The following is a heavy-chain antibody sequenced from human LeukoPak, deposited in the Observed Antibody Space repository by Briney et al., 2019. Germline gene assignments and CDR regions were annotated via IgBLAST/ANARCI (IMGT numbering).Heavy chain of an antibody. V-gene: IGHV3-23*01. Sequence: GGSLRLSCEASGFTFSTYAMTWVRQAPGKGLEWVSLISRGGDVTYYADSVKGRFTISRDNSKNTLYLQMNSLRAEDTAVYYCARDFMGYCSSTSCSPFYYYGMDVWGKGTTVTVSS. D-gene: IGHD2-2*01. CDR3: ARDFMGYCSSTSCSPFYYYGMDV. J-gene: IGHJ6*04. CDR2: ISRGGDVT. CDR1: GFTFSTYA.